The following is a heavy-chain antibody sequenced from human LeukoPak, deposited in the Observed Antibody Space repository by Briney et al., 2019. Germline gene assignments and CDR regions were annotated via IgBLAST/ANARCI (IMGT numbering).Heavy chain of an antibody. D-gene: IGHD6-19*01. CDR1: GYTLTELS. J-gene: IGHJ4*02. V-gene: IGHV1-24*01. CDR2: FDPEDGET. Sequence: ASVKVSCKVSGYTLTELSMHWVRQAPGKGLEWMGGFDPEDGETIYAQKFQGRVTMTEDTSTDTAYMELSSLRSEDTAVYYCATVKFVAGTGWGPYYFDYWGQGTLVTVSS. CDR3: ATVKFVAGTGWGPYYFDY.